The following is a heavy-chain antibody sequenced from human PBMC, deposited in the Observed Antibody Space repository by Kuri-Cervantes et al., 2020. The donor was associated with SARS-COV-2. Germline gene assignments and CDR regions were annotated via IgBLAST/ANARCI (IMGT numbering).Heavy chain of an antibody. D-gene: IGHD3-3*01. CDR1: GFTFSSYE. CDR3: ATGVNHGGLTIFGVVIPPFDY. CDR2: ISSSGSTI. J-gene: IGHJ4*02. Sequence: GGSLRLSCAASGFTFSSYEMNWVRQAPGKGLEWVSYISSSGSTIYYADSVKGRFTISRDNAKNSPYLQMNSLRAEDTAVYYCATGVNHGGLTIFGVVIPPFDYWGQGTLVTVSS. V-gene: IGHV3-48*03.